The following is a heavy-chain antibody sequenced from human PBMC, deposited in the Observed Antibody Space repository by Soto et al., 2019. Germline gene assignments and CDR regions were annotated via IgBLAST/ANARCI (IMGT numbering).Heavy chain of an antibody. CDR3: ARDNVGATAIGY. CDR1: GFTFSSFG. Sequence: QVQLVESGGGVVQPGGSLRLSCAASGFTFSSFGMHWVRQAPGKGLEWVAVVWHDGSNRFHADSVKGRFTIPRDNSKNTLYLQMNRLRAEDTAVYYCARDNVGATAIGYWGQGTLVTVSS. V-gene: IGHV3-33*01. J-gene: IGHJ4*02. D-gene: IGHD1-26*01. CDR2: VWHDGSNR.